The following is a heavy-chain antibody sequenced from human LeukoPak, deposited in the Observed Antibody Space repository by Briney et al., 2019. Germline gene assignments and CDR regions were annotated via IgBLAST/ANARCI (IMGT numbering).Heavy chain of an antibody. CDR2: ISGSGVST. V-gene: IGHV3-23*01. CDR1: GFTLNTYA. CDR3: AKGAFKQLAPSWFDP. J-gene: IGHJ5*02. D-gene: IGHD6-6*01. Sequence: PGGSLRLSCAASGFTLNTYATSWVRQAPGKGLEWVSAISGSGVSTYYADSVQGRFTISRDNSKNTLYLQMNSLKAEDTAVYYCAKGAFKQLAPSWFDPWGQGTLVTVSS.